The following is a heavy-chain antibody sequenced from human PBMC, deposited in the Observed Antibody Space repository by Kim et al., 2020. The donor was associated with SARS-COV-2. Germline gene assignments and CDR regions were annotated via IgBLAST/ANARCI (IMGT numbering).Heavy chain of an antibody. J-gene: IGHJ6*03. CDR3: ARHRAYYYYDMDV. CDR1: GYSFTNYW. V-gene: IGHV5-51*01. Sequence: GESLKISCKGSGYSFTNYWIGWVLQMPGKGLEWLGIIYPGDSDTRYTPSFQGQVTISADKTISTAYLQSSSLKASETAMYYCARHRAYYYYDMDVWGKAT. CDR2: IYPGDSDT.